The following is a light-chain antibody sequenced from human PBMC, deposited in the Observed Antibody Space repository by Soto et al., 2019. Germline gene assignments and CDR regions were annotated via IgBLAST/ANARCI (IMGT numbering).Light chain of an antibody. Sequence: DIQMTQSPSSLPASVGDRVTITCRASQSIVTYLNWYLQKPGKAPKLLIYAASNLQSGVPSRFSGSGSGTDFTLTISSLQPEDFATYFCQQSYSTLPWTFGQGTKVEIK. CDR3: QQSYSTLPWT. CDR1: QSIVTY. CDR2: AAS. J-gene: IGKJ1*01. V-gene: IGKV1-39*01.